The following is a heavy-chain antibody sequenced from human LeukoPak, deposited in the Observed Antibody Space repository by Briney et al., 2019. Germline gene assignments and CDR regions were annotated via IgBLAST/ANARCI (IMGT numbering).Heavy chain of an antibody. CDR3: AELGITMIGGV. Sequence: GGSLRLSCTASGFTFSSYSMNWVRQAPGKGLEWVSSISTSSSYIYYADSVKGRFTISRDNAENSLYLQMNSLRAEDTAVYYCAELGITMIGGVWGKGTTVTISS. D-gene: IGHD3-10*02. CDR2: ISTSSSYI. V-gene: IGHV3-21*01. CDR1: GFTFSSYS. J-gene: IGHJ6*04.